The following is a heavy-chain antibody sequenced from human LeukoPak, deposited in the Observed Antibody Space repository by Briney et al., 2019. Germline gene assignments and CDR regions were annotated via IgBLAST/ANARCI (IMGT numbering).Heavy chain of an antibody. D-gene: IGHD1-7*01. V-gene: IGHV3-30*18. CDR3: AKDLITGTETSFDY. CDR2: ISYDGSNK. J-gene: IGHJ4*02. CDR1: GFTFSSYG. Sequence: GRSLRLSCAASGFTFSSYGIHWVRQAPGKGLEWVAVISYDGSNKYYADSVKGRFTISRDSSKNTLYLQMNSLRAEDTAVYYCAKDLITGTETSFDYWGQGTLVTVSS.